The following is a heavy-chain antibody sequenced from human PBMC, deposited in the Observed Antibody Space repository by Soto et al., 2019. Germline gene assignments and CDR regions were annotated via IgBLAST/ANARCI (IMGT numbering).Heavy chain of an antibody. J-gene: IGHJ4*02. CDR2: IVVGSANT. V-gene: IGHV1-58*01. Sequence: SVKVSCKASGFTFTSSAVQWVRQARGQRLEWIGWIVVGSANTNYAQTFQERVTITRDMSTSTAYMELRSLRSEDTAVYYCAAARAYDSSGYHFDDWGQGTLVTVSS. CDR3: AAARAYDSSGYHFDD. CDR1: GFTFTSSA. D-gene: IGHD3-22*01.